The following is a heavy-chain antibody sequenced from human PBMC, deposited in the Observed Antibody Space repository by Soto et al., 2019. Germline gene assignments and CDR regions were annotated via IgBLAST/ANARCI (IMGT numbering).Heavy chain of an antibody. CDR2: INPYNGNT. CDR3: ARVTAYSTRWSSDPWFDP. J-gene: IGHJ5*02. V-gene: IGHV1-18*01. D-gene: IGHD6-13*01. Sequence: QVLLVQSGAAVKTPGASVKISCQASGYTFTNYGITWVRQTPGQGFEWMAWINPYNGNTNYAQNIQGRVTMTTDTSTSTVYMELRSLRSDDTAVYYCARVTAYSTRWSSDPWFDPWGQGTLVTVSS. CDR1: GYTFTNYG.